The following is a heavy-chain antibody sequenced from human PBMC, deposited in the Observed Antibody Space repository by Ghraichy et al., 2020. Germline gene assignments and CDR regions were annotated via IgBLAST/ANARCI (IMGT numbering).Heavy chain of an antibody. CDR2: IYYSGST. CDR1: GGSISSSSYY. J-gene: IGHJ5*02. Sequence: SETLSLTCTVSGGSISSSSYYWGWIRQPPGKGLEWIGSIYYSGSTYYNPSLKSRVTISVDTSKNQFSLKLSSVTAADTAVYYCARPHGGYQRPENWFDPWGQGTLVTVSS. V-gene: IGHV4-39*01. CDR3: ARPHGGYQRPENWFDP. D-gene: IGHD2-2*01.